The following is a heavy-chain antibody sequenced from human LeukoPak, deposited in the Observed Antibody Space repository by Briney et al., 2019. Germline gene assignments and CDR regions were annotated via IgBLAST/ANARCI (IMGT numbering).Heavy chain of an antibody. J-gene: IGHJ4*02. CDR1: GFTVSSYY. V-gene: IGHV3-66*01. Sequence: PGGSLRLSCAASGFTVSSYYMSWVRQAPGKGLEWVSVIYSGGSTYYADSVKGRFTISRDNSKNTLYLQMNSLRAEDTAVYYCARDLGRPNFDYWGQGTLVTVSS. CDR2: IYSGGST. D-gene: IGHD3-16*01. CDR3: ARDLGRPNFDY.